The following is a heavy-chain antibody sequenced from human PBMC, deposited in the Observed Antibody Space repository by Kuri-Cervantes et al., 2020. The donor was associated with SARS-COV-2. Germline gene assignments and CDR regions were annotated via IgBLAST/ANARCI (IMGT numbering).Heavy chain of an antibody. J-gene: IGHJ4*02. CDR3: ARGYSYGLFDY. CDR2: IKQDGSEK. D-gene: IGHD5-18*01. CDR1: GFTFSSYW. Sequence: GESLKISCAASGFTFSSYWMSWVRQAPGKGLEWVANIKQDGSEKYYVDSVKGRFTISRGNAKNSLYLQMNSLRAEDTAVYYCARGYSYGLFDYWGQGTLVTVSS. V-gene: IGHV3-7*01.